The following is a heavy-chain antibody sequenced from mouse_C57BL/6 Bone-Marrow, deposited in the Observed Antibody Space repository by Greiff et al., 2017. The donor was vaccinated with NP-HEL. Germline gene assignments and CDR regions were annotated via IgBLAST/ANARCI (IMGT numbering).Heavy chain of an antibody. J-gene: IGHJ2*01. CDR2: ISSCGDYT. D-gene: IGHD1-1*01. V-gene: IGHV5-9-1*02. CDR3: TRGTTVVATGC. Sequence: DVQLQEPGEGLVKPGGSLKLSCAASGFTFSSYAMSWVRQTPEKRLEWVAYISSCGDYTYYADTLKGRFTISRDNARNTLYLKMSGVKSEDTAMYYCTRGTTVVATGCWGQGTTLTVSS. CDR1: GFTFSSYA.